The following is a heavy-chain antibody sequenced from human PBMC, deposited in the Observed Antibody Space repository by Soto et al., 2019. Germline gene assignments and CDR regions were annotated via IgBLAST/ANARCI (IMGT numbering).Heavy chain of an antibody. Sequence: QVQLQASGPGLVKPSDTLSLTCTVSGDSIGTYNWGWIRQPPGKRLEWIGYIYSNGGTRYNPTLRSRVTIPPYTSTNQCSLRLSSVTAADMALYYCVRQGIGALHGLVEVWGQGTTVTVSS. V-gene: IGHV4-59*08. CDR3: VRQGIGALHGLVEV. D-gene: IGHD1-26*01. J-gene: IGHJ6*02. CDR2: IYSNGGT. CDR1: GDSIGTYN.